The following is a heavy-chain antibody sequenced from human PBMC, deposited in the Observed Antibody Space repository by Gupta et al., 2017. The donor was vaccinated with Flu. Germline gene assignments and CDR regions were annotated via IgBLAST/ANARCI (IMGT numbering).Heavy chain of an antibody. D-gene: IGHD6-25*01. CDR1: GFTFSNYA. Sequence: EVQLLESGGGLVQPGGSLRLSCAASGFTFSNYAMSWVRLAPGKGLEWVSAISGSGGNTYYADSVKGRFTISRDNSKNTLYLQMNSLRAEDTAVYYCAKDCGQRYYYYYGMDVWGQGTTVTVSS. J-gene: IGHJ6*02. V-gene: IGHV3-23*01. CDR3: AKDCGQRYYYYYGMDV. CDR2: ISGSGGNT.